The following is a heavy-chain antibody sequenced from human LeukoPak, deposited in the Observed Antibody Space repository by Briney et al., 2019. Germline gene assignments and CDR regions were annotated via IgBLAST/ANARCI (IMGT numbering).Heavy chain of an antibody. Sequence: GGSLRLSCAASGFTFSSYGMHWVRQAPGKGLEWVAVISYDGSNKYYADSVKGRFTISRDNSKNTLYLQMNSLRAEDTAVYYCAKWAYSSSSVDYWGQGTLVTVSS. CDR1: GFTFSSYG. J-gene: IGHJ4*02. D-gene: IGHD6-6*01. V-gene: IGHV3-30*18. CDR2: ISYDGSNK. CDR3: AKWAYSSSSVDY.